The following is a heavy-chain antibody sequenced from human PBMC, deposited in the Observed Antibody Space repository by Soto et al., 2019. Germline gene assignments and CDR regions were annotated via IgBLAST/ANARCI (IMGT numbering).Heavy chain of an antibody. Sequence: SETLSLTGTVAGGSISGYYGSWIRQPPGKGLEWIVYIYYSGSTNYNPPLKSRVTISVDTSKNQFSLKLSSVPAADTAVYYCARHSKSGRSSSAKGNFDYLGQGTLVPVSS. V-gene: IGHV4-59*08. CDR3: ARHSKSGRSSSAKGNFDY. D-gene: IGHD6-6*01. J-gene: IGHJ4*02. CDR2: IYYSGST. CDR1: GGSISGYY.